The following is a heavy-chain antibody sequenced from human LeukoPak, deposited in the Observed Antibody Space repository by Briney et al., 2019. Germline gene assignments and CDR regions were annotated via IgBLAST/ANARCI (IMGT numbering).Heavy chain of an antibody. J-gene: IGHJ3*02. CDR2: IYYSGST. CDR3: ARPLIAAVDAFDI. D-gene: IGHD6-13*01. CDR1: GGSISNSSYY. V-gene: IGHV4-39*01. Sequence: PSETLSLTCTVSGGSISNSSYYWGWIRQPPGKWLEWIGSIYYSGSTYYNPSLKSRVTISVDTSKNQFSLKLSSVTAADTAVYYCARPLIAAVDAFDIWGQGTMVTVSS.